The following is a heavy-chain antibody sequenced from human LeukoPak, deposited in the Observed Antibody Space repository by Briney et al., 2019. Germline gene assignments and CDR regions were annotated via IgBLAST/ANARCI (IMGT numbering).Heavy chain of an antibody. V-gene: IGHV4-34*01. J-gene: IGHJ3*02. D-gene: IGHD2-2*01. CDR3: AREARTSLIVVVPAATTDAFDI. Sequence: SETLSLTCAVHGGSFSGYYWSWIRQPPGKGLEWIGEINHSGSTNYNPSLKSRVTISVDTSKNQFSLKLSSVTAADTAVYYCAREARTSLIVVVPAATTDAFDIWGQGTMVTVSS. CDR2: INHSGST. CDR1: GGSFSGYY.